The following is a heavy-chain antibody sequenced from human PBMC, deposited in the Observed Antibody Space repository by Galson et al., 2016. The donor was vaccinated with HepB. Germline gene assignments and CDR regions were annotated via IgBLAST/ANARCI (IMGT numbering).Heavy chain of an antibody. J-gene: IGHJ6*03. CDR1: GFTFSDYV. D-gene: IGHD1-26*01. CDR2: ISADGGIR. CDR3: ARDPIEGAPKYINV. Sequence: SLRLSCAASGFTFSDYVMHWVRQAPGKGLEWVAVISADGGIRLYPDSVKGRFTISRGNSKNTLYLLMDSLRPEDTAVYYCARDPIEGAPKYINVCGIGATVTVSS. V-gene: IGHV3-30-3*01.